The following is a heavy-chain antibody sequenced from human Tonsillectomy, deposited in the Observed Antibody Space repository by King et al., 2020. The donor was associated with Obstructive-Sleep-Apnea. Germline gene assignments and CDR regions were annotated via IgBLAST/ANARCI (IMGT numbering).Heavy chain of an antibody. D-gene: IGHD6-13*01. J-gene: IGHJ2*01. CDR2: IYHSGST. CDR1: GGSISSSSYY. V-gene: IGHV4-39*07. Sequence: LQLQESGPGLVKPSETLSLTCTVSGGSISSSSYYWGWILQPPGKGLEWIGSIYHSGSTYYNPSLKSRVTISVDTSKNQCSLKLNSVTAADTAVYYCARDEQLIPYWYFDLWGRGTLVTVSS. CDR3: ARDEQLIPYWYFDL.